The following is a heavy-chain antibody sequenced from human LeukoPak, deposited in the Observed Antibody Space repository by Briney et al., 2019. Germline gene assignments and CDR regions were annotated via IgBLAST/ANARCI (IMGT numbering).Heavy chain of an antibody. CDR1: GFTFSSYS. V-gene: IGHV3-48*01. CDR3: ARAAYSSTWYSRYFDL. J-gene: IGHJ2*01. D-gene: IGHD6-13*01. CDR2: ISSSSSTI. Sequence: GGSLRLSCAASGFTFSSYSMNWVRQAPGKGLEWVSHISSSSSTIYYADSVKGRFTISRDNAKNSLYLQMNSLRAGDTAVYYCARAAYSSTWYSRYFDLWGRGTLVTVSS.